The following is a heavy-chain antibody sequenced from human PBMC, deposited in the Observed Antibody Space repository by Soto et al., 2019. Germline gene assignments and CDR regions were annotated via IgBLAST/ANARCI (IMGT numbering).Heavy chain of an antibody. Sequence: GASVKVSCKVSGYTLTELSVHWVRQAPGKGLEWMGGFDPEDGETIYAQKFQGRVTMTEDTSTDTAYMELSSLRSEDTAVYYCATGDSGIAVADSFDYWGQGTLVTVSS. CDR1: GYTLTELS. CDR2: FDPEDGET. J-gene: IGHJ4*02. D-gene: IGHD6-19*01. V-gene: IGHV1-24*01. CDR3: ATGDSGIAVADSFDY.